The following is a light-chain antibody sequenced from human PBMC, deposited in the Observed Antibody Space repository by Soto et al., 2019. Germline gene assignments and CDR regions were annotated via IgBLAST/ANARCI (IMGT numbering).Light chain of an antibody. J-gene: IGKJ2*01. CDR3: QQYGSSAMYT. CDR1: QSVSSNY. V-gene: IGKV3-20*01. Sequence: EIVLTQSPGTLSLSPGERATLSCRASQSVSSNYLAWYQQIPGQAPRLLIYGASSRATGIPDRFSGSGSGTDFTLTISRLEPEDFAVYYCQQYGSSAMYTFGQGTKLEIK. CDR2: GAS.